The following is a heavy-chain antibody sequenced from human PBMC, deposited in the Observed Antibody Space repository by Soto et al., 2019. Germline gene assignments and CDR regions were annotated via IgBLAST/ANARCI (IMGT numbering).Heavy chain of an antibody. V-gene: IGHV4-30-4*01. CDR1: GGSISSGDYY. CDR3: GRAAPITIMLVITPDAFDI. D-gene: IGHD3-9*01. Sequence: QVQLQESGPGLVKPSQTLCLTCTVSGGSISSGDYYWNWIRQPPGKGLEWIGYVSDSGSTYYNPSLKSRLTISVDTSKNQFSLRLSSVTVADTAVYYCGRAAPITIMLVITPDAFDIWGQGTMVTVSS. CDR2: VSDSGST. J-gene: IGHJ3*02.